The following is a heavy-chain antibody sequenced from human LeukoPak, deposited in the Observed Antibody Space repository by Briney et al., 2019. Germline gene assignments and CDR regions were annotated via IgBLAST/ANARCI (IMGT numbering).Heavy chain of an antibody. CDR3: AKDLRDCSSTSCYHYYGMDV. CDR2: INHSGST. J-gene: IGHJ6*02. CDR1: GGSFSGYY. D-gene: IGHD2-2*01. V-gene: IGHV4-34*01. Sequence: SETLSLTCAVYGGSFSGYYWSWIRQPPGKGLEWIGEINHSGSTNYNPSLKSRVTISVDTSKNQFSLKLSSVTAADTALYYCAKDLRDCSSTSCYHYYGMDVWGQGTTVTVSS.